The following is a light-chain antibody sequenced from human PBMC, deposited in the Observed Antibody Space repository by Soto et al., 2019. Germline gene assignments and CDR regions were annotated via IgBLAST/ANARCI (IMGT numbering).Light chain of an antibody. CDR2: GAS. J-gene: IGKJ1*01. CDR1: QSVSSNY. Sequence: EAVLTQSPGTLSLSPGERVTLSCRASQSVSSNYLAWYQQKPGQAPRLLIYGASSRATGIPDRFSGSGSGTDFTLTISRLEPEDFAVYYCQQYGGSPPQTFGQGTKVDIK. V-gene: IGKV3-20*01. CDR3: QQYGGSPPQT.